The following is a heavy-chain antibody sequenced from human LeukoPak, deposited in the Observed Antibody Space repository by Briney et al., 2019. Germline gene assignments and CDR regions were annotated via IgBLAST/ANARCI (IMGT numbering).Heavy chain of an antibody. CDR1: GFTFSSYA. CDR2: ISASGAGT. CDR3: AREGVRGSGSYYNVKDY. J-gene: IGHJ4*02. V-gene: IGHV3-23*01. Sequence: GESLRLPCSVSGFTFSSYAVSWVRQAPGKGLEWVSSISASGAGTYYADSVKGRFTISRDNSKNTLYLQMNSLRAEDTAVYYCAREGVRGSGSYYNVKDYWGQGSLVTVSS. D-gene: IGHD3-10*01.